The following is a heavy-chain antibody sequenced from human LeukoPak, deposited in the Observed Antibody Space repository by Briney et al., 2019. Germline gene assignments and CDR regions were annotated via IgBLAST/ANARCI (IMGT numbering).Heavy chain of an antibody. CDR3: ARTYCGGDCRGYYYHYYMDV. CDR2: IYTSGST. V-gene: IGHV4-61*02. CDR1: GGSISSGSDY. J-gene: IGHJ6*03. Sequence: SETLSLTCSVSGGSISSGSDYWSWIRQPAGKGLEWIGRIYTSGSTNYNPSLKSRVTISVDRSKNQFSLKLSSVTAADTAVYYCARTYCGGDCRGYYYHYYMDVWGKGTTVTISS. D-gene: IGHD2-21*02.